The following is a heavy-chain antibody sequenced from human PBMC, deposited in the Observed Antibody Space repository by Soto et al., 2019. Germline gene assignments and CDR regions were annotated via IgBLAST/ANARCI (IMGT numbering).Heavy chain of an antibody. CDR3: ARVRQAYYFDY. CDR1: GYTFTGYY. J-gene: IGHJ4*02. CDR2: INPNSGGT. V-gene: IGHV1-2*04. Sequence: ALVKVSCKASGYTFTGYYMHWVRQAPGQGLEWMGWINPNSGGTNYAQKFQGWVTMTRDTSISTAYMELSRLRSDDTAVYYCARVRQAYYFDYWGQGTLVTVSS.